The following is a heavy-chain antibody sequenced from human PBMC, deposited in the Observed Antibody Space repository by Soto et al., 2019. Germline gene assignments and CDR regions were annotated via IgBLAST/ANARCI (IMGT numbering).Heavy chain of an antibody. CDR3: ARDSRYYDILTGYTSHGMDV. CDR1: GFTFSSYW. D-gene: IGHD3-9*01. Sequence: GGSLRLSCAASGFTFSSYWMSWVRQAPGKGLEWVANIKQDGSEKYYVDSVKGRFTISRDNAKNSLYLQMNSLRAEDTAVYYCARDSRYYDILTGYTSHGMDVWGQGTTVTV. CDR2: IKQDGSEK. V-gene: IGHV3-7*01. J-gene: IGHJ6*02.